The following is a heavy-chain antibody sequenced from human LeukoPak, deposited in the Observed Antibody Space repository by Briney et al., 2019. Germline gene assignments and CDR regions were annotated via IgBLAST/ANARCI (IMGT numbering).Heavy chain of an antibody. Sequence: GESLKISCKGSGYSFTSYWIGWVRQMPGKGLGWLGIIYPGDSDTRYSPSFQGQVTISADKSISTAYLQWSSLKASDTAMYYCARKGETGDYFNDYWGQGTLVTVSS. V-gene: IGHV5-51*01. CDR2: IYPGDSDT. CDR1: GYSFTSYW. CDR3: ARKGETGDYFNDY. D-gene: IGHD4-17*01. J-gene: IGHJ4*02.